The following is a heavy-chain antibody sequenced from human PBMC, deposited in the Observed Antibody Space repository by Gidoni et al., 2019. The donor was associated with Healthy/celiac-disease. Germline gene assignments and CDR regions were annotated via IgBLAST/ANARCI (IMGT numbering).Heavy chain of an antibody. Sequence: EVQPVESGGGLVQPGGSLRLSCAAPGFTFSSYWMSWVRQAQGKGLEWVANIQQDGSEKYYVDSVKGRFTISRDNAKKSLYLQMNSLRAEDTAVYYCAREGVLYYYETPYYFDYWGQGTLVTVSS. D-gene: IGHD3-22*01. CDR2: IQQDGSEK. J-gene: IGHJ4*02. CDR1: GFTFSSYW. V-gene: IGHV3-7*01. CDR3: AREGVLYYYETPYYFDY.